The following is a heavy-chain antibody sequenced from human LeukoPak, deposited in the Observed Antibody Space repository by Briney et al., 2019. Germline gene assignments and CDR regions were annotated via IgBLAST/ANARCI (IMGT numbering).Heavy chain of an antibody. D-gene: IGHD5-12*01. Sequence: PGGSLRLSCAASGFTFSSYWMHWARQAPGKGLEWISYIGGSGFTIHYADSVKGRFTISRDNAKNSLYLQMNSLRVEDTAVYYCAREYVDIVPMGSFDYWGQGTLVTVSS. CDR2: IGGSGFTI. J-gene: IGHJ4*02. V-gene: IGHV3-48*01. CDR3: AREYVDIVPMGSFDY. CDR1: GFTFSSYW.